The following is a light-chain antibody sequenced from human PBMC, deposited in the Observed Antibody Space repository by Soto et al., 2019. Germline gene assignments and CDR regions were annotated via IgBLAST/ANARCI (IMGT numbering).Light chain of an antibody. V-gene: IGKV3-11*01. Sequence: EIVLTQSPATLSLSPGERATLSCRASQSVSSYLAWYHQKPGQAPRLLIYDASNRATGIRARFSGSGSGTDFTLTISSLEPEDFAVYYCQQRSNWPPVTFGGGTKVEIK. J-gene: IGKJ4*01. CDR2: DAS. CDR3: QQRSNWPPVT. CDR1: QSVSSY.